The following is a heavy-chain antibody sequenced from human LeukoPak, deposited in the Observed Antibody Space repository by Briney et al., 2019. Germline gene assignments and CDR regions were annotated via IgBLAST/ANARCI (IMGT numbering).Heavy chain of an antibody. CDR1: GGSISSYY. Sequence: SETLSLTCTVSGGSISSYYWSWIRQPPGKGLEWIGYIYYSGSTNYNPSLKSRVTISVDTSKNQFSPKLSSVTAADTAVYYCAREAVGSYYDILTGPTTLNYYYYMDVWGKGTTVTISS. V-gene: IGHV4-59*01. CDR3: AREAVGSYYDILTGPTTLNYYYYMDV. CDR2: IYYSGST. D-gene: IGHD3-9*01. J-gene: IGHJ6*03.